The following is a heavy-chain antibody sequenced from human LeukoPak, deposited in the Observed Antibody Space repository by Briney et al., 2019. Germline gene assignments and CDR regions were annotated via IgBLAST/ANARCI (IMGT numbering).Heavy chain of an antibody. Sequence: GGSLRLSCAASGFTFGNYWMHWVRQAPGKGLEWVSYISSSSSTIYYADSVKGRFTISRDNAKNSLYLQMNSLRAEDTAVYYCAREQRAMIVVVTYYYGMDVWGQGTTVTVSS. CDR2: ISSSSSTI. D-gene: IGHD3-22*01. CDR3: AREQRAMIVVVTYYYGMDV. V-gene: IGHV3-48*01. CDR1: GFTFGNYW. J-gene: IGHJ6*02.